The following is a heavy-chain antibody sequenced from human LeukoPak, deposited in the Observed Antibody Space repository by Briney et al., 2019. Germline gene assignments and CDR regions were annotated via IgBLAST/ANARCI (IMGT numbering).Heavy chain of an antibody. CDR2: MNGEGTTI. V-gene: IGHV3-74*01. Sequence: GSLRLSCSTSGLTFRTTWMHWVRQGPGKGLKWVSRMNGEGTTIDYADSVKGRFTVSRDYAKNTLFLQMNNLRTEDTALYFCATARNFRFEYWGQGSLVIVSA. CDR3: ATARNFRFEY. J-gene: IGHJ4*02. D-gene: IGHD1-7*01. CDR1: GLTFRTTW.